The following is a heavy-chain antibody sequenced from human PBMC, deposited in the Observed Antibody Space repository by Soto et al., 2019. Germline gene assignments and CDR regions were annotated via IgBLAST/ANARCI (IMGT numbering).Heavy chain of an antibody. Sequence: ASVKVSCKASGYTFTGYYMHWVRQAPGQGLEWMGWINPNSDDTNLAQKFQGRVSMSRDTSINTAYMEVSRLRSDDTAVYFCAREVDKRWLQLPQYSFDYWGQGTQVTVS. CDR2: INPNSDDT. CDR1: GYTFTGYY. D-gene: IGHD5-12*01. J-gene: IGHJ4*02. V-gene: IGHV1-2*02. CDR3: AREVDKRWLQLPQYSFDY.